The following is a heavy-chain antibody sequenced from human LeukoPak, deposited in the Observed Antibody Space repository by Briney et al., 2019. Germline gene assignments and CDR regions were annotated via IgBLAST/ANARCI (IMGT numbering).Heavy chain of an antibody. V-gene: IGHV3-23*01. CDR3: AKRFMITFGGVIAPFDY. Sequence: GGSLRLSCAASGFTFSSYGMSWVRQAPGKGLEWVSAISGSGGSTYYADSVKGRFTISRDNSKNTLYLQMNSLRAEDTAVYYCAKRFMITFGGVIAPFDYWGQGTLVTVSS. D-gene: IGHD3-16*02. CDR2: ISGSGGST. J-gene: IGHJ4*02. CDR1: GFTFSSYG.